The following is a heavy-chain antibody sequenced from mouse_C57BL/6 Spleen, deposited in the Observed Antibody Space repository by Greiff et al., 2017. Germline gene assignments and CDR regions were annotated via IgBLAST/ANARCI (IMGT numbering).Heavy chain of an antibody. CDR3: TRDGDYDWAMDY. D-gene: IGHD2-4*01. CDR1: GFTFSSYA. CDR2: ISSGGDYI. V-gene: IGHV5-9-1*02. J-gene: IGHJ4*01. Sequence: EVQLVESGEGLVKPGGSLKLSCAASGFTFSSYAMSWVRQTPEKRLEWVAYISSGGDYIYYADTVKGRFTISRDNARNTLYLQMSSLKSEDTAMYYCTRDGDYDWAMDYWGQGTSVTVSS.